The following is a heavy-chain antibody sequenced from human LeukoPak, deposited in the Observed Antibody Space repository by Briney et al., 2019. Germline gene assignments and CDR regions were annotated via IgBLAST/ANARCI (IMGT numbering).Heavy chain of an antibody. CDR3: ARISSGYSTEYFHH. V-gene: IGHV3-7*01. D-gene: IGHD3-22*01. CDR2: IKQDGSEG. CDR1: GFTFSSYW. Sequence: GGSLRLSCAASGFTFSSYWVSWVRQAPGKGLEWVANIKQDGSEGYYVDSVKGRFTISRDNAKSSLYLQMNSLRAEDTAVYYCARISSGYSTEYFHHWGQGTLVTVSS. J-gene: IGHJ1*01.